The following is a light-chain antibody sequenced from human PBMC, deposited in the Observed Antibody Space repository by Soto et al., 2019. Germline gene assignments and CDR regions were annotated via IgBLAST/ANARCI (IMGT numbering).Light chain of an antibody. J-gene: IGKJ4*01. CDR2: KAS. Sequence: DIQMTQSPSTLCASVGDRVTMTCRASQNVENYLAWYQQKPGKAPKLLIYKASGLESGVPSRFSGSGSGTEFTLTISSLQPDDFATYYCQQYNSYPLTFGGGTKVDI. CDR1: QNVENY. CDR3: QQYNSYPLT. V-gene: IGKV1-5*03.